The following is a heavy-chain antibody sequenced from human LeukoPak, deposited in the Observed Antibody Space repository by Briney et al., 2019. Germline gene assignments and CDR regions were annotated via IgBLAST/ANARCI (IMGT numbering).Heavy chain of an antibody. CDR1: GYSFTNYW. V-gene: IGHV5-51*01. CDR3: ARVAGDGYPDY. Sequence: GESLKISCNGSGYSFTNYWIGWVRQMPGKSLEWMGIIYPGDSATRYSPSFQGQVTISADTSISTAYLQWSSLKASDTAMYFCARVAGDGYPDYWGQGTLVTVSS. D-gene: IGHD5-24*01. J-gene: IGHJ4*02. CDR2: IYPGDSAT.